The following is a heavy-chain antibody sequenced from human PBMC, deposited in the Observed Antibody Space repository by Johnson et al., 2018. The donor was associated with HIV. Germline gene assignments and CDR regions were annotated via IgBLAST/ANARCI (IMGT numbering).Heavy chain of an antibody. Sequence: QVQLVESGGGVVQPGRSLRLSCAASEFTFSSYGMHWVRQAPGKGLEWVAVISYDGTYKYYVDSVKARFAISRDNAKNSLYLQMNSLRAEYTAVYYCAREKGSHDAFDIWGQGTMVTVSS. V-gene: IGHV3-30*03. J-gene: IGHJ3*02. CDR1: EFTFSSYG. CDR3: AREKGSHDAFDI. CDR2: ISYDGTYK.